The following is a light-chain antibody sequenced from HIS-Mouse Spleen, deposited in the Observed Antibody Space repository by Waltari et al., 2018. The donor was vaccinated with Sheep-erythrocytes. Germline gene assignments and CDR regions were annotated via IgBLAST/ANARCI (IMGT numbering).Light chain of an antibody. V-gene: IGKV1-12*01. J-gene: IGKJ5*01. CDR2: AAS. Sequence: DIQMTQSPSSVSASVGDRVTITCRASQGISSWLAWYHQKPGKDPKLLIYAASILQSGVPSRFSGSGSGTDFTLTHISLKTEDFATYYCQQANSFPITIGQVTRLEIK. CDR3: QQANSFPIT. CDR1: QGISSW.